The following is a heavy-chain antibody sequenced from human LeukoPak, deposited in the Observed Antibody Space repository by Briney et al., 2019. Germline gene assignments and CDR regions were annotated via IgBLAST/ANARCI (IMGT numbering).Heavy chain of an antibody. Sequence: GGSLRLSCAASGFTFSSYAMSWVRQAPGKGLEWVGRIKSKTDGGTTDYAAPVKGRFTISRDDSKNTLYLQMNSLKTEDTAVYYCTTDPYYDFWSGYYGFDYWGQGTLVTVSS. J-gene: IGHJ4*02. D-gene: IGHD3-3*01. CDR3: TTDPYYDFWSGYYGFDY. CDR1: GFTFSSYA. V-gene: IGHV3-15*01. CDR2: IKSKTDGGTT.